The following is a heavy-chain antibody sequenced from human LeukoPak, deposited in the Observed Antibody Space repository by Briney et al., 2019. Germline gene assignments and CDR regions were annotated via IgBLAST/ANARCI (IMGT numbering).Heavy chain of an antibody. D-gene: IGHD2-2*01. CDR1: GFIFSSYS. V-gene: IGHV3-48*01. Sequence: GSLRLSCAASGFIFSSYSMNWVRQAPGKGLEWVSYISSSSSSIYYADAVKGRFTISRDNAKNSLYLQMNSLRAEDTAVYYCARYRYCSSTSCSYFDYWGQGTLVTVSS. J-gene: IGHJ4*02. CDR3: ARYRYCSSTSCSYFDY. CDR2: ISSSSSSI.